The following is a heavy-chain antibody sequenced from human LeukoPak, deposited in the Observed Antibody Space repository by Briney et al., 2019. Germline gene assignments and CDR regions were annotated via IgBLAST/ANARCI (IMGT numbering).Heavy chain of an antibody. CDR1: GGSFHGYY. J-gene: IGHJ5*02. Sequence: SSETLSLTCNVSGGSFHGYYWSWIRQTPEKGLEWIGEINDSGITNFNPSLKSRITMSVDTSKKQFSLILRSVTAADTALFYCARVYSFGSQALPRRNWFDPWGRGTRVIVSS. V-gene: IGHV4-34*01. CDR2: INDSGIT. D-gene: IGHD3-16*01. CDR3: ARVYSFGSQALPRRNWFDP.